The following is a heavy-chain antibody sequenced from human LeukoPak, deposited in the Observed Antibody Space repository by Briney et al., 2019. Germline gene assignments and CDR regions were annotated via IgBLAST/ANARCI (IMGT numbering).Heavy chain of an antibody. CDR1: GYTFTNYY. CDR3: ARAGITGTFDS. D-gene: IGHD1-20*01. CDR2: INPSGGST. J-gene: IGHJ4*02. V-gene: IGHV1-46*01. Sequence: ASVKISCKASGYTFTNYYMHWVRQAPGQGLEWMGIINPSGGSTTYPQKFQGRVTMTRDTSTSTVYMDLSSLRSDDTAIYYCARAGITGTFDSWGQGTLVTVSS.